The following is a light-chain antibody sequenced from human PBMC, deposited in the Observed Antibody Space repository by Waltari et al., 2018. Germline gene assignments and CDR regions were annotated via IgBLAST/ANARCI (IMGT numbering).Light chain of an antibody. V-gene: IGKV3-20*01. CDR1: QSVIGNN. J-gene: IGKJ2*01. Sequence: VLTQSPGTLSLSPGERATLSCRASQSVIGNNLAWYQQKPGQAPRLRIYDTYRREAGTPGRFRGSRSGTDFTVTSSRLEREYFAVFYCQQYGVSPYTFGQGTKVEI. CDR2: DTY. CDR3: QQYGVSPYT.